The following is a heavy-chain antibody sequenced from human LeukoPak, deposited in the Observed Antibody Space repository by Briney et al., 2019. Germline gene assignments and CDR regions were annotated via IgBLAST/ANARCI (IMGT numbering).Heavy chain of an antibody. J-gene: IGHJ4*02. D-gene: IGHD6-13*01. Sequence: QPGGSLRLSCAASGFTFSSYAMSWVRQAPGKGLEWVSAISGSGGSTYYADSVKGRLTISRDNSKNTLYLQMNSLRAEDTAVYYCAKGYGSSWYYFDYWGQGTLVTVSS. CDR3: AKGYGSSWYYFDY. CDR1: GFTFSSYA. V-gene: IGHV3-23*01. CDR2: ISGSGGST.